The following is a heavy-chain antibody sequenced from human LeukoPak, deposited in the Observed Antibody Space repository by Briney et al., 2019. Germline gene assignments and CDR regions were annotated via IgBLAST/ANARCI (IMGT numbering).Heavy chain of an antibody. J-gene: IGHJ4*02. CDR2: ISSSGSTI. D-gene: IGHD2-2*01. Sequence: GGSLRLSCAASGFTFSDYYMSWIRQGPGKGLEWISQISSSGSTIYYADSVKGRFTISRDNAKNSLYLQMNSLRAEDTAVYYCARDTQEYGFDYWGQGTLVTVSS. CDR3: ARDTQEYGFDY. CDR1: GFTFSDYY. V-gene: IGHV3-11*01.